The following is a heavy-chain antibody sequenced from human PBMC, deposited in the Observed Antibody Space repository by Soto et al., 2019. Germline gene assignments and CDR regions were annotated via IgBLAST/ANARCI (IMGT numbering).Heavy chain of an antibody. Sequence: QLQLVQSGAEVKKPGSSLKVSCKASGGTFSNFALNWVRQAPGQGLEWMGGIIPVFGKAKDAQKFQGRVQFTADESTSTAYMEVNSLTSEDTAVYYCARGSPTTVTTWFDPWGQGTLGTVSS. J-gene: IGHJ5*02. CDR3: ARGSPTTVTTWFDP. D-gene: IGHD4-17*01. CDR1: GGTFSNFA. CDR2: IIPVFGKA. V-gene: IGHV1-69*01.